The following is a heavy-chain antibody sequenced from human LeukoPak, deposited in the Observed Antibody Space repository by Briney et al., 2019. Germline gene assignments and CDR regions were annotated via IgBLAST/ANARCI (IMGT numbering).Heavy chain of an antibody. J-gene: IGHJ4*02. D-gene: IGHD6-19*01. CDR3: ARDSGYSSGWNSYYFDY. Sequence: ASVKVSCKVSGHPLSELPIYWVRQSPAKGLEWMGGFDPENDERLSAQNFWDRLTMTEDTSTDTAYMELSSLRSEDTAVYYCARDSGYSSGWNSYYFDYWGQGTLVTVSS. CDR1: GHPLSELP. CDR2: FDPENDER. V-gene: IGHV1-24*01.